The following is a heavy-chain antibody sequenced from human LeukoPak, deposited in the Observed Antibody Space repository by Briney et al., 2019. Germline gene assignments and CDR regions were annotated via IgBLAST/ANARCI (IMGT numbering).Heavy chain of an antibody. CDR3: ARMTWKTHSCCGMDV. Sequence: TLSLTCTLSGGSISSGGYYWSWIRQHPGKGLEWIGYIYYSGSTYYTPSLKSRVTISVDTSKNQCSLKQSSVAAEDTAEYCGARMTWKTHSCCGMDVWGQGTTVTVSS. J-gene: IGHJ6*02. D-gene: IGHD1-1*01. CDR2: IYYSGST. V-gene: IGHV4-31*03. CDR1: GGSISSGGYY.